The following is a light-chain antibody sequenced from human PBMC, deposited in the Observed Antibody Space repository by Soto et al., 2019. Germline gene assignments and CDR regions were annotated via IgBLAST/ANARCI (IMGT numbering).Light chain of an antibody. CDR2: DAS. Sequence: VMTQSQDTLSFSPGERPPLSRTASQSVSSCLAWYQQNPGQAPRLLISDASNRATGIPARFSGSGSGTDFTLTISSLEPEDFAVYYCQQRSNWPLTFGGGTKVDIK. J-gene: IGKJ4*01. V-gene: IGKV3-11*01. CDR1: QSVSSC. CDR3: QQRSNWPLT.